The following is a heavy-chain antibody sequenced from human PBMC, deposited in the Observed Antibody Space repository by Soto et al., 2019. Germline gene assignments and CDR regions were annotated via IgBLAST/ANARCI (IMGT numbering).Heavy chain of an antibody. J-gene: IGHJ4*02. Sequence: QVQLVESGGGVVQPGRSLRLSCAASGFTFSSYGMHWVRQAPGKGLEWVAVIWYDGSNKYYADSVKGRFTISRDNSKNTLYLQMNSLRAEDTAVYYCERDQGVGDIVVVPASYWGQGTLVTVSS. CDR2: IWYDGSNK. V-gene: IGHV3-33*01. CDR3: ERDQGVGDIVVVPASY. D-gene: IGHD2-2*01. CDR1: GFTFSSYG.